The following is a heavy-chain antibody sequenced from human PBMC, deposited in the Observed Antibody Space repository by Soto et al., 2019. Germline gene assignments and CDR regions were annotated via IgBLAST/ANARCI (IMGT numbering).Heavy chain of an antibody. CDR3: ARDTARYYGSGKNWFEP. CDR1: GGSISSSSYY. V-gene: IGHV4-39*07. Sequence: SETLSLTCTVSGGSISSSSYYWGWIRQPPGKGLEWIGSIYYSGSTYYNPSLKSRVTISVDTSKNQFSLKLSSVTAADTAVYYCARDTARYYGSGKNWFEPWGQGTLVTVSS. CDR2: IYYSGST. J-gene: IGHJ5*02. D-gene: IGHD3-10*01.